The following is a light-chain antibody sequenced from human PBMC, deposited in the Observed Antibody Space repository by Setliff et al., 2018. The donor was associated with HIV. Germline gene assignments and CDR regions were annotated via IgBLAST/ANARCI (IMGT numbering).Light chain of an antibody. Sequence: QSALAQPASVSGSPGQSSTISCTGTSSDVGGYNYVSWYQQHPRKAPKLMIYEFSNRPSGVSNRFSGSKSGNTASLTSSGLQAEDEADYYCSSYTSTSTPWVIGGRTNVTVL. V-gene: IGLV2-14*01. CDR2: EFS. CDR1: SSDVGGYNY. J-gene: IGLJ3*02. CDR3: SSYTSTSTPWV.